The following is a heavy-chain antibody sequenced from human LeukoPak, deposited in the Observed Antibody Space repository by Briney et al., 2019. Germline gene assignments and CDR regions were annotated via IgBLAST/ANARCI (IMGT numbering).Heavy chain of an antibody. CDR3: ARGNFEKRNEGLETNFGY. D-gene: IGHD1-1*01. J-gene: IGHJ4*02. CDR1: GGSISSSSYY. V-gene: IGHV4-39*07. CDR2: IYYSGST. Sequence: SETLSLTCTVSGGSISSSSYYWGWIRQPPGKGLEWIGSIYYSGSTYYNPSLKSRVTISVDTSKNQFSLKLSSVTAADTAVYYFARGNFEKRNEGLETNFGYRGQGTLVTVSS.